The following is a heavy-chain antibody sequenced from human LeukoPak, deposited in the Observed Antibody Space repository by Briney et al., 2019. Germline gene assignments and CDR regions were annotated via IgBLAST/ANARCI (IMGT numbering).Heavy chain of an antibody. CDR1: GFTFSSYW. D-gene: IGHD3-3*01. J-gene: IGHJ4*02. V-gene: IGHV3-7*04. Sequence: GSLSLSFAASGFTFSSYWMSWVRPAPGKGLEWVANIKQDGSEKYYVDSVKGRFTISRDNAKNSLYLQMNSLRAEDTAVYYCARGITIFDHWGQGTLVTVSS. CDR2: IKQDGSEK. CDR3: ARGITIFDH.